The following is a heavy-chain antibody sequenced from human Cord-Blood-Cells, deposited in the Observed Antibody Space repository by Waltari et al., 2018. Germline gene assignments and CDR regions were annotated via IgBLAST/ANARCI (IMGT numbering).Heavy chain of an antibody. D-gene: IGHD2-2*01. CDR1: GFTFSSYA. Sequence: EVQLLESGGGLVQPGGSLRLSCAASGFTFSSYAMSWVRQAPGKGLEWVSAISGSGGSTYYADSVKGRFTISRDNSKNTLYLQMNSLRAEDTAVYYCAKGGCSSTSCSYYYYYYMDVWGKGTTVTVSS. CDR3: AKGGCSSTSCSYYYYYYMDV. CDR2: ISGSGGST. V-gene: IGHV3-23*01. J-gene: IGHJ6*03.